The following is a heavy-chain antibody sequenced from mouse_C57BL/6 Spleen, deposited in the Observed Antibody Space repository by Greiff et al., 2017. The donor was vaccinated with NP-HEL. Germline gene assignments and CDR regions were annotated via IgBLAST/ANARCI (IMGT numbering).Heavy chain of an antibody. V-gene: IGHV1-9*01. Sequence: QVQLQQSGAELMKPGASVKLSCKATGYTFTGYWLEWVKQRPGHGLEWIGELLPGSGSTNYNDKFKCKATFTADTSSTTAYMQLSSLTTEEPAIYYCARWGHERPSYWYFDVWGTGTTVTVSS. D-gene: IGHD6-1*01. CDR2: LLPGSGST. CDR3: ARWGHERPSYWYFDV. CDR1: GYTFTGYW. J-gene: IGHJ1*03.